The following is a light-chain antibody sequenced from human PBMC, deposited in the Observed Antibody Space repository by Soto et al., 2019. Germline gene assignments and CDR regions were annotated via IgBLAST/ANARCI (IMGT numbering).Light chain of an antibody. CDR1: SSDVGSYKF. CDR3: CSYAGGSNV. J-gene: IGLJ1*01. Sequence: QSALTQPASVSGSPGQSITISCTGTSSDVGSYKFVSWYQQYPGKAPKLMIYEGSKRPSGVSDRFSGSKSGNTASLTISGLQDEDEADYFCCSYAGGSNVFGVGTKVTVL. CDR2: EGS. V-gene: IGLV2-23*03.